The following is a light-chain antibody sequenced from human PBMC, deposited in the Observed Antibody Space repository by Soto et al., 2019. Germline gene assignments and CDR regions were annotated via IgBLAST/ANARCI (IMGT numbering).Light chain of an antibody. Sequence: QSFLTQPPSASGSLGQSVTISCTGTSSDIGTYDYVSWYQQHPGRAPKLIIFEVSKRPSGVPDRFSGSKSGNTASLIVSGLQPDDEAEYHCTSYTGDDFTFIFGAGTKVTVL. J-gene: IGLJ1*01. CDR2: EVS. CDR3: TSYTGDDFTFI. V-gene: IGLV2-8*01. CDR1: SSDIGTYDY.